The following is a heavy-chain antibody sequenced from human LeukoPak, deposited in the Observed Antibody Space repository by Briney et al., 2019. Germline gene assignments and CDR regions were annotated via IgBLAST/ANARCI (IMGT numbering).Heavy chain of an antibody. CDR2: IYYSGST. CDR3: ARGAPDSSGYCFDY. CDR1: GGSISSGGYY. D-gene: IGHD3-22*01. J-gene: IGHJ4*02. V-gene: IGHV4-31*03. Sequence: SQTLSLTCTVSGGSISSGGYYWSWIRQHPGKGLEWIGYIYYSGSTYYNPSLKSRVTISVDTSKNQFSLKLSSVTAADTAVYYCARGAPDSSGYCFDYWGQGTLVTVSS.